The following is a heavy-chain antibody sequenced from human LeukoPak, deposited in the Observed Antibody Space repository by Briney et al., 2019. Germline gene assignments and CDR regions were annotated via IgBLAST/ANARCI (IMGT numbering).Heavy chain of an antibody. CDR3: AKARIASAGTGAFDV. CDR2: FSATDGSA. J-gene: IGHJ3*01. CDR1: GFTVSSYG. V-gene: IGHV3-23*01. Sequence: GGSLTLSCPAAGFTVSSYGMTWVRQAPGKGLEWVSAFSATDGSAQYAESVKGRFTISRDNSKNSLYLQMNSLRDEDTAVYYCAKARIASAGTGAFDVWGQGTMVTVSS. D-gene: IGHD6-13*01.